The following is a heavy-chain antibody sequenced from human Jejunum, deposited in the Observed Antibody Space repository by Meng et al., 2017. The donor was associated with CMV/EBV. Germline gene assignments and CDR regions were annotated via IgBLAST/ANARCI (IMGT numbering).Heavy chain of an antibody. CDR1: FSTYE. V-gene: IGHV3-48*03. CDR3: ARGDYDFWGGY. D-gene: IGHD3-3*01. J-gene: IGHJ4*02. CDR2: ISSSGDTI. Sequence: FSTYEMNWVRQAPGKGLEWISSISSSGDTIYYADSVKGRFTTSRDNAKNSLYLQMNSLRAEDTAVYYCARGDYDFWGGYWGQGTLVTVSS.